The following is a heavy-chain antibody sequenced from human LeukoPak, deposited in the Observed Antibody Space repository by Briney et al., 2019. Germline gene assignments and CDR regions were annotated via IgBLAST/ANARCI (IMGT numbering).Heavy chain of an antibody. J-gene: IGHJ4*02. V-gene: IGHV2-5*02. CDR1: GFSLSTSGEG. D-gene: IGHD1-1*01. Sequence: SGPTLVKPTQTLTLTYTFSGFSLSTSGEGVGWIRQPPGKALEWLAVIYWDDYRRYSPSLKSRLTITKDTSKNQVVLTMTNMDPVDTATYYCARTDGAAGTEILPFDYWGQGTLVTVSS. CDR3: ARTDGAAGTEILPFDY. CDR2: IYWDDYR.